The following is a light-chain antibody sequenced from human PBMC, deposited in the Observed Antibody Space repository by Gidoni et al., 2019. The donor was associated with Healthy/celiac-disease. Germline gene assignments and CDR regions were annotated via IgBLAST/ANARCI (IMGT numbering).Light chain of an antibody. CDR1: QSISSW. V-gene: IGKV1-5*01. CDR3: QQYNSYSWT. CDR2: DAS. Sequence: DIQLTQSPSTLSASVGDRVTITCRASQSISSWLAWYQQKPGKAPKLLIYDASSLESGVPSRFSGSGPGPEFTLTTSSLQPDDFATYYCQQYNSYSWTFGQGTKVEIK. J-gene: IGKJ1*01.